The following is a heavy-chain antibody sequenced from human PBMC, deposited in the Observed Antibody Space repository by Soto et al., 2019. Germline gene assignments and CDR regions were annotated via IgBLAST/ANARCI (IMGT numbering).Heavy chain of an antibody. V-gene: IGHV3-30-3*01. J-gene: IGHJ6*02. D-gene: IGHD3-16*01. CDR2: ISYDGSNK. CDR1: GFTFSSYA. CDR3: ARDRVVGEMYYYYYYGMDV. Sequence: GGSLRLSCAASGFTFSSYAMHWVRQAPGKGLEWVAVISYDGSNKYYADSVKGRFTISRDNSKNTLYLQMNSLRAEDTAVYYCARDRVVGEMYYYYYYGMDVWGQGTTVTVSS.